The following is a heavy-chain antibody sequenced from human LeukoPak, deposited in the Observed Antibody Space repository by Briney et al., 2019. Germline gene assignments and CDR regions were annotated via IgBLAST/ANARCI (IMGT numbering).Heavy chain of an antibody. CDR1: GFTLSSDS. CDR3: ARQGITGTIDY. V-gene: IGHV3-21*01. Sequence: GGSLRLSCAASGFTLSSDSMNWVRQAPGKGLEWVSSISSSSSYIYYADSVKGRFTISRDNAKNSLYLQMNSLRAEDTAVYYCARQGITGTIDYWGQGTLVTVSS. D-gene: IGHD1-7*01. J-gene: IGHJ4*02. CDR2: ISSSSSYI.